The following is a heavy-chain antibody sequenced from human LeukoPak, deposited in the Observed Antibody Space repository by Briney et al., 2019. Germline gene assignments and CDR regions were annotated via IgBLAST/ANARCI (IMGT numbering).Heavy chain of an antibody. V-gene: IGHV3-7*03. CDR3: ARAKDCSSTTCPFDI. J-gene: IGHJ3*02. CDR1: GFTFSIYW. Sequence: PGGSLRLSCAASGFTFSIYWMSWVRQAPGKGLEWVANIKQDGNEKYYVDSVKGRFTISRDNAKNSLYLQMNSLRAEDTALYYCARAKDCSSTTCPFDIWGQGTMVTVSS. D-gene: IGHD2-2*01. CDR2: IKQDGNEK.